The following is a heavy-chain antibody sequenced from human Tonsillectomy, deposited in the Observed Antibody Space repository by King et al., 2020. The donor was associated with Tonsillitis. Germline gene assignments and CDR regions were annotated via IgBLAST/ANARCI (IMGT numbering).Heavy chain of an antibody. J-gene: IGHJ4*02. CDR1: GYTFTSYY. Sequence: VQLVESGAEVTKPGASVKVSCKASGYTFTSYYMHWVRQAPGQGLEWMGIINPSAGSTSYAQKFQGRATMTRDTSTSTVYMELSSLTSEDTAVYYCARGQYYYDSSGYYPLYFDYWGQGTLITVSS. CDR3: ARGQYYYDSSGYYPLYFDY. CDR2: INPSAGST. D-gene: IGHD3-22*01. V-gene: IGHV1-46*01.